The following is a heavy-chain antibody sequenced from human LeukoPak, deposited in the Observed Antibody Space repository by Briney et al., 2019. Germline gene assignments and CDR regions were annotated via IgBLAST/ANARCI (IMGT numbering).Heavy chain of an antibody. V-gene: IGHV3-23*01. D-gene: IGHD6-13*01. CDR3: AKSVAASGVNYFDN. J-gene: IGHJ4*02. CDR1: GFTFSSYA. CDR2: ISSSGATT. Sequence: GGSLRLSCEASGFTFSSYAMHWVRQAPGKGLEWVAGISSSGATTSRAGYVKGRLTISRDNSNNTLSLQMNSLRDDDTAIYYCAKSVAASGVNYFDNWGQGTLVTVSS.